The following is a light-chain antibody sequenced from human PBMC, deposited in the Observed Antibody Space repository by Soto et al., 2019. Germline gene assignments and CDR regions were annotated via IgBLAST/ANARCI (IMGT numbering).Light chain of an antibody. Sequence: DIQMTQSPSSLSASVGDRVTITCRASQGISNSLAWYQQKPGKVPKLLIYAASTLQSGVPSRFSGSVSGTDFPLTRSILQPEDVATYYCQKYNSASLLTFGGGTKVEIK. V-gene: IGKV1-27*01. CDR1: QGISNS. CDR2: AAS. CDR3: QKYNSASLLT. J-gene: IGKJ4*01.